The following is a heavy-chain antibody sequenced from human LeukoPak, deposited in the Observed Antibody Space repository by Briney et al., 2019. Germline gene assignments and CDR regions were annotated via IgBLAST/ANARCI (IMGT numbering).Heavy chain of an antibody. Sequence: SETLSLTCTVSGGSISSYHWSWIRQPAGRRLEWIGRIYASGNTNYSPSLKSRVTMSVDTSKNQFSLNLSSVTAADTAVYYCARDVHGSGTWDWFDPWGQGTLVTVSS. CDR3: ARDVHGSGTWDWFDP. V-gene: IGHV4-4*07. CDR2: IYASGNT. D-gene: IGHD3-10*01. CDR1: GGSISSYH. J-gene: IGHJ5*02.